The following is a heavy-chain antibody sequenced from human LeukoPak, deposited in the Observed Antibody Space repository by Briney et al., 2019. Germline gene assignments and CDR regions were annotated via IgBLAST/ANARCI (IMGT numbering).Heavy chain of an antibody. D-gene: IGHD2-15*01. CDR1: GFTFEEYA. J-gene: IGHJ3*02. CDR2: ISGDGGST. Sequence: PGGSLRLSCAASGFTFEEYAMHWVRQAPGKGLEWVSLISGDGGSTYYADSVKGRFTISRDNSKNSLYLQMNSLRTEDTALYYCAKVGYCSGGSCYPVAFDIWGQGTMVTVSS. CDR3: AKVGYCSGGSCYPVAFDI. V-gene: IGHV3-43*02.